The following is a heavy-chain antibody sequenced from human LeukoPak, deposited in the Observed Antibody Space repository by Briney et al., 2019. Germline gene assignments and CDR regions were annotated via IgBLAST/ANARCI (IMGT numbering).Heavy chain of an antibody. Sequence: GGSLRLSCAASGFTVSSNYMSWVRQAPGKGLEWVSAISGSGGSTYYSDSVKGRFTISRDNSKNTLYLQMNSLRAEDTAVYYCAKGTLDIVVVPAAPKVYYFDYWGQGTLVTVSS. CDR1: GFTVSSNY. J-gene: IGHJ4*02. D-gene: IGHD2-2*01. CDR2: ISGSGGST. V-gene: IGHV3-23*01. CDR3: AKGTLDIVVVPAAPKVYYFDY.